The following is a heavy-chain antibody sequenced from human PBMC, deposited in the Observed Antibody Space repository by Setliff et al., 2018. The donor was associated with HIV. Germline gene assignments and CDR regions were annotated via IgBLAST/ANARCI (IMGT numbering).Heavy chain of an antibody. J-gene: IGHJ4*02. CDR2: IIPMFDTA. Sequence: ASVKVSCKASGGSFSRSAISWVRQAPGQGLEWMGGIIPMFDTANYAERFHGRVTMTADESTSTVYMELSRLRFEDTAVYYCARAPPSGKARPYYFDYWGQGTLVTVSS. D-gene: IGHD6-13*01. CDR3: ARAPPSGKARPYYFDY. CDR1: GGSFSRSA. V-gene: IGHV1-69*13.